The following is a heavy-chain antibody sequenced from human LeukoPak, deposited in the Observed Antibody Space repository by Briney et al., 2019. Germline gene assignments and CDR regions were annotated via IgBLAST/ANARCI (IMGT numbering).Heavy chain of an antibody. Sequence: GASVKVSCKASGYTFNSYGISWVRQAPGQGLEWMGWISIYTGNTKYGEKFQGRATMTRDTSTSTAYLEVRSLSSDGTAVYYCARVRGTALTAYPGYFDYWGQGTLVTVSS. J-gene: IGHJ4*02. CDR1: GYTFNSYG. CDR3: ARVRGTALTAYPGYFDY. V-gene: IGHV1-18*04. D-gene: IGHD2-21*02. CDR2: ISIYTGNT.